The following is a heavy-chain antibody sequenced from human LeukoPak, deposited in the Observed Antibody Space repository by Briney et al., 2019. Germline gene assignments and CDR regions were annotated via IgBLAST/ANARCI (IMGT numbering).Heavy chain of an antibody. V-gene: IGHV3-15*01. D-gene: IGHD3-22*01. CDR2: IKSKTDGGTT. CDR3: TTGVSQYYYDSSGSDFDY. Sequence: GGSLRLSCAASGFTFSNAWMSWVRQAPGKGLEWVGRIKSKTDGGTTDYAAPVKGRFTISRDDSKNTLYLQMNSLKTEDTAVYYCTTGVSQYYYDSSGSDFDYWGQGTLVTVSS. CDR1: GFTFSNAW. J-gene: IGHJ4*02.